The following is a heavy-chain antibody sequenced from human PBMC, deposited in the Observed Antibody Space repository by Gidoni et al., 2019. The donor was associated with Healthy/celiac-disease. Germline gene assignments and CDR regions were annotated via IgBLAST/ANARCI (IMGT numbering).Heavy chain of an antibody. CDR3: ARERGNAHYYMDV. CDR1: GGYFSGYY. D-gene: IGHD2-2*01. J-gene: IGHJ6*03. CDR2: INHSGST. Sequence: QVQLQQWGAGLLKPSETLSLTCAVYGGYFSGYYWSWIRQPPGKGLEWIGEINHSGSTNYNPSLKSRVTISVDTSKNQFSLKLSSVTAADTAVYYCARERGNAHYYMDVWGKGTTVTVSS. V-gene: IGHV4-34*01.